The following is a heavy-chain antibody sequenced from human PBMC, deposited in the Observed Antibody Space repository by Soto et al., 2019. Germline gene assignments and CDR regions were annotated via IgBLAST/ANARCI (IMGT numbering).Heavy chain of an antibody. CDR2: IYYSGST. D-gene: IGHD2-21*01. CDR1: GGSISSGDYY. CDR3: AATRVTIALGWFGP. J-gene: IGHJ5*02. Sequence: KPSETLSLTCTVSGGSISSGDYYWSWIRQPPGKGLEWIGYIYYSGSTYYNPSLKSRVTISVNTSKNQFSLKLSSVTAAYRAVYYCAATRVTIALGWFGPWGQGALVTVSS. V-gene: IGHV4-30-4*01.